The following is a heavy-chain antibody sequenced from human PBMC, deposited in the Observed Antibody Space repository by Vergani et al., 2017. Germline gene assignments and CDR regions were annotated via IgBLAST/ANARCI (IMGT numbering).Heavy chain of an antibody. J-gene: IGHJ4*02. Sequence: QVQLQESGPGLVKPSETLSLTCTVSGGSVSSGSYYWSWLRQPAGKGLEWIGYIYYSGSTNYNPSLKSRVTISVDTSKNQFSLKLSSVTAADTAVYYCARDRRDGYNDYWGQGTLVTVSS. V-gene: IGHV4-61*10. CDR2: IYYSGST. CDR1: GGSVSSGSYY. CDR3: ARDRRDGYNDY. D-gene: IGHD5-24*01.